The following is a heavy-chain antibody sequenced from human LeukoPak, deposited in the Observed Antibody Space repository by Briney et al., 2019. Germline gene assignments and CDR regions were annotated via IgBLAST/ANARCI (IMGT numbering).Heavy chain of an antibody. D-gene: IGHD1-26*01. Sequence: GGSLRLSCAASGFTFSSYAMSWVRQAPGKGLEWVSAISGSGGSSYYADSVKGRFTISRDNSKNTLYLQMNSLRAEDTAVYYCAKQPAWELLLPFDYWGQGTLVTVSS. V-gene: IGHV3-23*01. CDR2: ISGSGGSS. CDR3: AKQPAWELLLPFDY. CDR1: GFTFSSYA. J-gene: IGHJ4*02.